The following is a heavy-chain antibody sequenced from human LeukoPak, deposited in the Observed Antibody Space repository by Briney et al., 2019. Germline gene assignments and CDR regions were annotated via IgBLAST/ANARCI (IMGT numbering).Heavy chain of an antibody. CDR3: ARDLTGDPYYYYYGMDV. J-gene: IGHJ6*02. D-gene: IGHD1-14*01. V-gene: IGHV6-1*01. CDR2: TYYRYKWYN. Sequence: SQTLSLTCAISGDSVSSHSAAWNWTRQSPSRGLEWLGRTYYRYKWYNDYAVSVKSRITINPVTSKNQFSLQLNSVTPEDTAVYYCARDLTGDPYYYYYGMDVWGQGTTVTVSS. CDR1: GDSVSSHSAA.